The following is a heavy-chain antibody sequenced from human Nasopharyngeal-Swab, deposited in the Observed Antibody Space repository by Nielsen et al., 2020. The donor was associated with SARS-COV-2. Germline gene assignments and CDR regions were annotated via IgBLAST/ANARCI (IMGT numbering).Heavy chain of an antibody. CDR1: GFTFSDYY. J-gene: IGHJ6*03. D-gene: IGHD2-2*01. CDR3: ARNPTTCSTSCYFYYYMDV. V-gene: IGHV3-11*04. CDR2: ISSSGGTI. Sequence: LKISCAASGFTFSDYYMSWIRQAPGKGLEWVSYISSSGGTIYYADSVKGRFTISRDNAKNSLYLQMNSLRAEDTAVYYCARNPTTCSTSCYFYYYMDVWGKGTTVTVSS.